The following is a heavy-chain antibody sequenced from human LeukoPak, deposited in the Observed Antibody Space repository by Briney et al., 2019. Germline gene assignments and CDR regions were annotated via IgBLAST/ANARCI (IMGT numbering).Heavy chain of an antibody. Sequence: GGSLRLSCATSGFTFSDYWMSWVRQAPGKGLEWVANIKQDGSEKYYVDSVKGRFTISRENAKNSLYLQMSSLRVDDMAVYYCAREGQITTGYYYYMDVWGKGYTVTVSS. D-gene: IGHD3-16*01. J-gene: IGHJ6*03. V-gene: IGHV3-7*01. CDR3: AREGQITTGYYYYMDV. CDR2: IKQDGSEK. CDR1: GFTFSDYW.